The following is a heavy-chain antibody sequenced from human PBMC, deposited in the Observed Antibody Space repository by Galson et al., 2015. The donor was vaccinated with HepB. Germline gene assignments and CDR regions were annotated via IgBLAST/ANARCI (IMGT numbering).Heavy chain of an antibody. D-gene: IGHD2-2*02. CDR1: GGTFSSYA. CDR3: AREGGRYCSSTSCYRVVGDNWFDP. V-gene: IGHV1-69*13. J-gene: IGHJ5*02. Sequence: SVKVSCKASGGTFSSYAISWVRQAPGQGLEWMGGIIPIFGTANYAQKFQGRVTITADESTSTAYMELSSLRSEDTAVYYCAREGGRYCSSTSCYRVVGDNWFDPWGQGTLVTVSS. CDR2: IIPIFGTA.